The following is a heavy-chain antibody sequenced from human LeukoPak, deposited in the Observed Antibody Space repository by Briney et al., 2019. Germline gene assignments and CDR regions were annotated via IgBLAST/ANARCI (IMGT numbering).Heavy chain of an antibody. Sequence: GGSLRLSCAASGFTFSSYAMSWVRQAPGKGLEWVSAISGSGGSTYYADSVKGRFTISRDNSKNTLYLQMNSPRAEDTAVYYCARGREDSSGYPPNFDYWGQGTLVTVSS. J-gene: IGHJ4*02. CDR1: GFTFSSYA. CDR2: ISGSGGST. D-gene: IGHD3-22*01. CDR3: ARGREDSSGYPPNFDY. V-gene: IGHV3-23*01.